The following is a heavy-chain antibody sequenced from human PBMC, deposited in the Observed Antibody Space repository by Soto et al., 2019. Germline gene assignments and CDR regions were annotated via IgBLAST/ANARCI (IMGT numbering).Heavy chain of an antibody. CDR2: IYTSEDT. J-gene: IGHJ4*02. Sequence: SETLSLTCSVSGDSISSYYWCWIRQPAGKGLEWIGRIYTSEDTNYNPSLKSRVTMSVDTSKNQFSLKLSSVTAADTAVYYCSREYTKTVDGPTPYYFDYWGQGTLVTVSS. D-gene: IGHD6-19*01. V-gene: IGHV4-4*07. CDR1: GDSISSYY. CDR3: SREYTKTVDGPTPYYFDY.